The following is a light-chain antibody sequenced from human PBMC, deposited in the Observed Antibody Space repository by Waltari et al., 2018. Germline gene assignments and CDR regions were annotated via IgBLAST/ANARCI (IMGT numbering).Light chain of an antibody. Sequence: DIQMTPSPSTLSASLGDRVSLTCRASQNIHSWLAWYQQKPGKAPKLLFYKASTLQTGVPSRFSGSVSGTDFTLTISSLQPDDFATYYCQQYDTVPYTFGLGTKVE. J-gene: IGKJ2*01. CDR1: QNIHSW. CDR2: KAS. CDR3: QQYDTVPYT. V-gene: IGKV1-5*03.